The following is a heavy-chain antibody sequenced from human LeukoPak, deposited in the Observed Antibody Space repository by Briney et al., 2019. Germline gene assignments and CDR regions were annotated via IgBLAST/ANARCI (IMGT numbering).Heavy chain of an antibody. CDR1: GFTFSHYL. V-gene: IGHV3-7*01. CDR3: ARDNSGPAGY. Sequence: PGGSLRLSCAASGFTFSHYLMHWVRQAPGKGLEWVANIKQDGSEKYYVDSVKGRFTISRDNAKNSLYLQMNSLRAEDTAVYYCARDNSGPAGYWGQGTLVTVSS. D-gene: IGHD2-15*01. J-gene: IGHJ4*02. CDR2: IKQDGSEK.